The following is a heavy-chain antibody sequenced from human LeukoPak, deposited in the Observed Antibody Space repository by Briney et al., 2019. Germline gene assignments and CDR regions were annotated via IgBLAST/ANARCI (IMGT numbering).Heavy chain of an antibody. CDR3: ARVPSSSGRRYYFDY. Sequence: ASVKVSCKASGYTFTGYYMHWVRQAPGQGLEWMGWISAYNGNTNYAQKLQGRVTMTTDTSTSTAYMELRSLRSDDTAVYYCARVPSSSGRRYYFDYWGQGTLVTVSS. CDR2: ISAYNGNT. J-gene: IGHJ4*02. D-gene: IGHD6-6*01. V-gene: IGHV1-18*04. CDR1: GYTFTGYY.